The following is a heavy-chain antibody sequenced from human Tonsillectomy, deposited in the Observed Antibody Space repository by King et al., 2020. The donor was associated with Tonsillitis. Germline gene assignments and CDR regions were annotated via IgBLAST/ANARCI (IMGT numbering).Heavy chain of an antibody. Sequence: VQLVESGGGLVQPGGSLRLSCAASGFTFSSYDMHWVRQATGKGLEWVSAIGISGDPYYPGSVKGRFTISRENAKNSLYLQMNSLRVGDTAVYYCARAPHFGALDIWGQGTMVTVSS. CDR3: ARAPHFGALDI. J-gene: IGHJ3*02. CDR1: GFTFSSYD. V-gene: IGHV3-13*05. D-gene: IGHD3-10*01. CDR2: IGISGDP.